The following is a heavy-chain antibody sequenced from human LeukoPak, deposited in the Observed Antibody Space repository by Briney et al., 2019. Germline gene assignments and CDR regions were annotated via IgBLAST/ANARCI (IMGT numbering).Heavy chain of an antibody. D-gene: IGHD2-2*01. J-gene: IGHJ5*02. CDR1: GYTFTSYG. Sequence: ASVKVSCKASGYTFTSYGISWVRQAPGQGLEWMGWISAYNGNTDYAQKLQGRVTMTTDTSTSTAYMELRSLRSDDTAVYYCARSVVVRPYNWFDPWGQGTLVTVSS. CDR2: ISAYNGNT. V-gene: IGHV1-18*01. CDR3: ARSVVVRPYNWFDP.